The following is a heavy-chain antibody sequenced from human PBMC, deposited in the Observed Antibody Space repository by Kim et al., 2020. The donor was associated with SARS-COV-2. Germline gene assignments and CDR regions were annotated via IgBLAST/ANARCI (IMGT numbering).Heavy chain of an antibody. CDR2: ISYDGSNK. Sequence: GGSLRLSCAASGFMFSSYGMHRVRQAPGKGLEWVPVISYDGSNKFYADSVKGRFTISRDNSKTTLYLLMNSLRAEDTAVYYCARRYYDSSGYYQKDYWGQGPLVTVSS. CDR1: GFMFSSYG. D-gene: IGHD3-22*01. V-gene: IGHV3-33*05. J-gene: IGHJ4*02. CDR3: ARRYYDSSGYYQKDY.